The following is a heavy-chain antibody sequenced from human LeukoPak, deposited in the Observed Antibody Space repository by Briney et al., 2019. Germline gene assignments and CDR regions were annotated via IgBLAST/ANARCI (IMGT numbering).Heavy chain of an antibody. J-gene: IGHJ4*02. CDR3: ARGQVATAYFDY. V-gene: IGHV3-30-3*01. D-gene: IGHD5-12*01. Sequence: PGGSLRLSCAASGLTFSSYAMHWVRQAPGKGLEWVAVISYDGSNKYYADSVKGRFTISRDNSKNTLYLQMNSLRAEDTAVYYCARGQVATAYFDYWGQGTLVTVSS. CDR1: GLTFSSYA. CDR2: ISYDGSNK.